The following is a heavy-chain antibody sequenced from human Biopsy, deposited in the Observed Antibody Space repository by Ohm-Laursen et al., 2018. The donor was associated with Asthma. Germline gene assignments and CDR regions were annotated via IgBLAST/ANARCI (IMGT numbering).Heavy chain of an antibody. J-gene: IGHJ4*02. CDR2: MYHSGSP. D-gene: IGHD3-22*01. V-gene: IGHV4-39*01. CDR3: VRHQYSSSWSTFDY. Sequence: GTLSLTCAVSGGSITSSSYYWGWIRQPPGKGMEWIGSMYHSGSPYYHPSLKSRATISEDTSKNQLSLKTGSVTAADTAVYFCVRHQYSSSWSTFDYWGQGALVTVSS. CDR1: GGSITSSSYY.